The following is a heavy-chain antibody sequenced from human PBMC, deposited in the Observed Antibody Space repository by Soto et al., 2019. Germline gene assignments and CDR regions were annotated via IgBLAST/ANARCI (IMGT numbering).Heavy chain of an antibody. CDR3: ARVVEQQLSSYYFDY. Sequence: GESLKISCKGSGYSFTSYWIGWVRQMPGKGLEWMGIIYPGDSDTRYSPSFQGQVTITADESTSTAYMELSSLRSEDTAVYYCARVVEQQLSSYYFDYWGQGTLVTVSS. D-gene: IGHD6-13*01. V-gene: IGHV5-51*01. J-gene: IGHJ4*02. CDR2: IYPGDSDT. CDR1: GYSFTSYW.